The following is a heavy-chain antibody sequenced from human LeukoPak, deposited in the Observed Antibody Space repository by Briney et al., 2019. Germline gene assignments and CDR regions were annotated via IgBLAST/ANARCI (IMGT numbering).Heavy chain of an antibody. CDR2: IIPILGIA. D-gene: IGHD6-6*01. Sequence: SVKVSCKASGITFTGYYIHWLRQAPGQGLEWMGRIIPILGIANYAQKFQGRVTITADKSTSTAYMELSSLRSEDTAVYYCARDMPGIAAPPHFDYWGQGTLVTVSS. J-gene: IGHJ4*02. V-gene: IGHV1-69*04. CDR1: GITFTGYY. CDR3: ARDMPGIAAPPHFDY.